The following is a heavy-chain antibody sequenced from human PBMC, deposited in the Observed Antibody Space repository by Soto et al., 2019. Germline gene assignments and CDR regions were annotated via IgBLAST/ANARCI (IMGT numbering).Heavy chain of an antibody. CDR3: AKSLSLLIGMKFDC. CDR2: VSGTGGTT. CDR1: GFALSSYA. J-gene: IGHJ4*02. Sequence: PGGSLRLSCAASGFALSSYAMTWVRQAPGKGLEWVSTVSGTGGTTYYADSVKGRFTISRENFRNTLYLQMNSLRAEDSALYFCAKSLSLLIGMKFDCWGQGSRVTVSS. V-gene: IGHV3-23*01. D-gene: IGHD2-8*01.